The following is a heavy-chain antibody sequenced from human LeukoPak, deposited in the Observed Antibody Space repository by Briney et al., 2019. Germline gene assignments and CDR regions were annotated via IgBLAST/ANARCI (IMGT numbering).Heavy chain of an antibody. D-gene: IGHD3-3*01. J-gene: IGHJ4*02. CDR3: ASWRGYVDSWSGPFDH. Sequence: ASVKVSCKTSGYTFTAYYMHWVRQAPGQGLEWMGWINPNSGATKYAQKFEGRVTMTRDTSISTAYMELSRLTSDDTAVYYCASWRGYVDSWSGPFDHWGQGSLVTVSS. CDR1: GYTFTAYY. CDR2: INPNSGAT. V-gene: IGHV1-2*02.